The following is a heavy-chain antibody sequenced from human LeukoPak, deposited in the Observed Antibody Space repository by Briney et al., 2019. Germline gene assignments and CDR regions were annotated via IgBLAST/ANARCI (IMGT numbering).Heavy chain of an antibody. J-gene: IGHJ4*02. D-gene: IGHD5-18*01. V-gene: IGHV3-9*01. CDR2: ISWNSGIM. Sequence: GGSLRLSCAASGFAFDDYAMHWVRQAPGKGVEWVSGISWNSGIMGYADSVKGRFTISRDNAKNSLYLQMNGLRAEDTALYYCARIRGYSYGYFDYWGQGTLVTVSS. CDR1: GFAFDDYA. CDR3: ARIRGYSYGYFDY.